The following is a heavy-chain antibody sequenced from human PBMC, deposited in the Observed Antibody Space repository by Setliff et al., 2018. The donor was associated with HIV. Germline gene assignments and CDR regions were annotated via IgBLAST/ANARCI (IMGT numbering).Heavy chain of an antibody. CDR1: GYSISSGYY. Sequence: PSETLSLTCAASGYSISSGYYWGWIRQPPGKGLEWIGSIYHSGSTYYNPSLKSRVTISVDTSKNQFSLKLSSVTAADTAVYYCLRFQGSPTRPSVNHFIYWGQGILVTVSS. CDR3: LRFQGSPTRPSVNHFIY. J-gene: IGHJ1*01. V-gene: IGHV4-38-2*01. D-gene: IGHD6-19*01. CDR2: IYHSGST.